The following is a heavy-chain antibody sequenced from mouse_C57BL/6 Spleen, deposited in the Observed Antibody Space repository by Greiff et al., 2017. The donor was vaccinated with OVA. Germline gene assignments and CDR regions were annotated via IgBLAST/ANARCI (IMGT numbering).Heavy chain of an antibody. CDR2: IYPGDGDT. CDR1: GYAFSSSW. J-gene: IGHJ4*01. CDR3: ARSPYDYDEGVYYAMDY. Sequence: QVQLQQSGPELVKPGASVKISCKASGYAFSSSWMNWVKQRPGKGLEWIGRIYPGDGDTNYNGKFKGKATLTADKSSSTAYMQLSSLTSEDSAVYFCARSPYDYDEGVYYAMDYWGQGTSVTVSS. V-gene: IGHV1-82*01. D-gene: IGHD2-4*01.